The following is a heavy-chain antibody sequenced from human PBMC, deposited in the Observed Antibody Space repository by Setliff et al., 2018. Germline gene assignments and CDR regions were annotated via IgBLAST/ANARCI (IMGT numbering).Heavy chain of an antibody. D-gene: IGHD2-2*01. J-gene: IGHJ4*02. CDR2: INVSGGSA. CDR3: ARLVRYCTRTSCQRTSGAEL. V-gene: IGHV1-46*01. Sequence: ASVKVSCKTSGYSFISYYMYWVRQAPGQGLEWMGIINVSGGSASYAQKFQGRVTFTRGTSTSTLYMELSSLISEDTAIYYCARLVRYCTRTSCQRTSGAELWGQGTLVTVSS. CDR1: GYSFISYY.